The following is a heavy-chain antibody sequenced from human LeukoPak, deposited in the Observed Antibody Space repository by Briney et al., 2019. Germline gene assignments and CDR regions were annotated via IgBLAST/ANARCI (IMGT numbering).Heavy chain of an antibody. D-gene: IGHD1-26*01. CDR3: AKDLRSSADSKMGAADY. V-gene: IGHV3-23*01. J-gene: IGHJ4*02. CDR2: ISGSGGST. Sequence: GGSLRLSCAASGFTFSSYAMSWVRQAPGKGLEWVSAISGSGGSTYYADSVKGRFTISRDSSKNTLYLQMNSLRAEDTAVYYCAKDLRSSADSKMGAADYWGQGTLVTVSS. CDR1: GFTFSSYA.